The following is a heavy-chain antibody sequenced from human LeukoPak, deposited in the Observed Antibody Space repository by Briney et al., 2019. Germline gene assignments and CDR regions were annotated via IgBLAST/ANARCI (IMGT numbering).Heavy chain of an antibody. CDR1: GFTVSSNY. V-gene: IGHV3-53*01. CDR2: IYSGGST. CDR3: ARMGDYYYYYGMDV. J-gene: IGHJ6*02. D-gene: IGHD3-16*01. Sequence: GGSLRLSCAASGFTVSSNYMSWVRQAPGEGLEWVSVIYSGGSTYYADSVKGRFTISRDNSKNTLYLQMNSLRAEDTAVYYCARMGDYYYYYGMDVWGQGTTVTVSS.